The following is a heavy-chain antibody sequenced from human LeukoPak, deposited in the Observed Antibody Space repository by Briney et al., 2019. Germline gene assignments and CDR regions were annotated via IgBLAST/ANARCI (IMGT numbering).Heavy chain of an antibody. D-gene: IGHD4-11*01. CDR2: IHDSGTT. J-gene: IGHJ5*02. CDR1: GGSVSSGGYY. Sequence: PSQTLSLTCSVSGGSVSSGGYYWSWIRQPPGKGLEWIGYIHDSGTTYYKPSLKSRVTISVDTSKNQFSLKLSSVTAADTAVYYCARVGNYEDHSNWFDPWGQGTLVTVSS. CDR3: ARVGNYEDHSNWFDP. V-gene: IGHV4-30-2*01.